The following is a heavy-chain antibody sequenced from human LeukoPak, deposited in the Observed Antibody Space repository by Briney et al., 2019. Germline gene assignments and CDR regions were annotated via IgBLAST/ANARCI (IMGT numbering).Heavy chain of an antibody. Sequence: GSLRLSCAASGFTFSSYAMSWIRQPPGKGLEWIGEINHSGSTNYNPSLKSRVTISVDTSKNQFSLKLSSVTAADTAVYYCARGTKYCSSTSCYMNWFDPWGQGTLVTVSS. J-gene: IGHJ5*02. CDR1: GFTFSSYA. D-gene: IGHD2-2*02. V-gene: IGHV4-34*01. CDR2: INHSGST. CDR3: ARGTKYCSSTSCYMNWFDP.